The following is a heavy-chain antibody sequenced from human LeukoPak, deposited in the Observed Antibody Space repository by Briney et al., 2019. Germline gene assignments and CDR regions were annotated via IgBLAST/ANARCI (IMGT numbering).Heavy chain of an antibody. J-gene: IGHJ4*02. CDR3: AKTYYYDSSGYWGYYFDY. D-gene: IGHD3-22*01. V-gene: IGHV3-23*01. CDR1: GFTFSRYD. CDR2: NSGSGGST. Sequence: GGSLRLFCAASGFTFSRYDKSWVSQARGKGLEWVSANSGSGGSTSYADSVKGRFTISRDNSKNTLYLQMNSLRAEDTAVYYCAKTYYYDSSGYWGYYFDYWGQGTLVTVSS.